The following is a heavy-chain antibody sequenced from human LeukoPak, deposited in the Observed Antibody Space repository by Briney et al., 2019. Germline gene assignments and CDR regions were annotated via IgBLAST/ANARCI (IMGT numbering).Heavy chain of an antibody. CDR3: ARGAEMATIDDDAFDI. J-gene: IGHJ3*02. V-gene: IGHV1-46*01. CDR2: INPSGGST. D-gene: IGHD5-24*01. Sequence: ASVKVSSKASGYTFTSYYMHWVRQAPGQGLEWMGIINPSGGSTSYAQKFQGRVTMTRDTSTSTVYMELSSLRSEDTAVYYCARGAEMATIDDDAFDIWGQGTMVTVSS. CDR1: GYTFTSYY.